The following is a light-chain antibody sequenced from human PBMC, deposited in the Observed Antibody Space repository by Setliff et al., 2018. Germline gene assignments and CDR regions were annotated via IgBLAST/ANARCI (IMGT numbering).Light chain of an antibody. CDR3: CSYTGFSYD. J-gene: IGLJ1*01. CDR1: SSDVGAYNY. Sequence: QSALTQPRSVSGSPGRSVTISCTGTSSDVGAYNYVSWYQQHPGKAPKLMIYDVRKRPSGVPDRFSGSKSGNTASLTISGLQAEDEADYYCCSYTGFSYDFGRGTKGTVL. V-gene: IGLV2-11*01. CDR2: DVR.